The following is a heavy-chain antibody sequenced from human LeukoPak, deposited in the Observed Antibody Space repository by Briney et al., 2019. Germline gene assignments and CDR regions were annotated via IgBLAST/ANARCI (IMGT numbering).Heavy chain of an antibody. CDR1: GGSFSGYY. D-gene: IGHD3-10*01. J-gene: IGHJ4*02. CDR3: ARRPLWFGELLDY. V-gene: IGHV4-34*01. CDR2: INHSGST. Sequence: SETLSLTCAVYGGSFSGYYWSWIRQPPGKGLEWIGEINHSGSTNYNPSLKSRVTISVDTSKNRFSLKLSSVTAADTAVYYCARRPLWFGELLDYWGQGTLVTVSS.